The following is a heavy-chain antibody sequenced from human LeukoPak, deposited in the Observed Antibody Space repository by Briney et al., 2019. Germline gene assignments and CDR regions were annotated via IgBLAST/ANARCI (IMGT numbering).Heavy chain of an antibody. Sequence: ASVKVSCKASGYTFTSYGISWVRQAPGQGLEWMGWISAYNGNTNYAQKLQGRVTMTRGTTTGTAYMELSSLSSEDTAVYYCARVMEYCTDLSCPGLDVWGRGTTVTVSS. V-gene: IGHV1-18*01. J-gene: IGHJ6*02. CDR3: ARVMEYCTDLSCPGLDV. CDR2: ISAYNGNT. CDR1: GYTFTSYG. D-gene: IGHD2-8*02.